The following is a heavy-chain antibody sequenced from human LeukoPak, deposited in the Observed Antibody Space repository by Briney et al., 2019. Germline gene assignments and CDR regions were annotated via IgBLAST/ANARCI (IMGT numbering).Heavy chain of an antibody. D-gene: IGHD4-17*01. J-gene: IGHJ4*02. V-gene: IGHV3-33*01. CDR3: ARVGRGDYDYFDY. CDR1: GFTFSSYG. Sequence: GGSLRLSCAASGFTFSSYGMHWVRQAPGKGLEWVAVIWYDGSNKYYADSVKGRFTISRDNSKNTLYLQMNSLRAEDTAVYYCARVGRGDYDYFDYWGQGTLVTVSS. CDR2: IWYDGSNK.